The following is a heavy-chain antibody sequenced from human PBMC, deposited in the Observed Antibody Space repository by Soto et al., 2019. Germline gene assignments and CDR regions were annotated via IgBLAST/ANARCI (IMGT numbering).Heavy chain of an antibody. J-gene: IGHJ3*02. CDR2: ISGSGSST. D-gene: IGHD3-16*02. Sequence: EVQLLESGGDWVQPGGSLRFSCAASGFTFSSYAMNWVRQAPGEGLEWVSIISGSGSSTYYADSVKGRFTISRDNSKNSLYLQMNSLRAEDTAVYYCAKEGYDYIWGSYRGDAFDIWGQGTMVTVSS. CDR3: AKEGYDYIWGSYRGDAFDI. V-gene: IGHV3-23*01. CDR1: GFTFSSYA.